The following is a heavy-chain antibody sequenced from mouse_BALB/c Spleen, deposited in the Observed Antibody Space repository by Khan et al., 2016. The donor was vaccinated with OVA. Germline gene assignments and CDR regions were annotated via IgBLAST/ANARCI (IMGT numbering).Heavy chain of an antibody. V-gene: IGHV10-1*02. CDR1: GFTFNTYA. CDR3: VRHGYFDY. D-gene: IGHD1-1*02. J-gene: IGHJ2*01. CDR2: IRSKSNNYAT. Sequence: EVELVESGGGLVQPKGSLKLSCAASGFTFNTYAMNWVRQAPGKGLEWVARIRSKSNNYATYYADSVKDRFTISRDDPQSMLYLQMKNLKTEDTAMYYCVRHGYFDYWGQGTTLTVSS.